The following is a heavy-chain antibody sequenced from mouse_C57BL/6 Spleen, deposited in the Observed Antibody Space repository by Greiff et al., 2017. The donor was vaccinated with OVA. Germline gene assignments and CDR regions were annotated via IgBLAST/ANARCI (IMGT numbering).Heavy chain of an antibody. Sequence: QVQLQQPGAELVMPGASVKLSCKASGYTFTSYWMHWVKQRPGQGLEWIGELDPSDSYTNYNQKFKGKSTLTVDKSSSTAYMQLSSLTSEDSAVYDCARRGIYYDSYYYAMDYWGQGTSVTVSS. J-gene: IGHJ4*01. V-gene: IGHV1-69*01. CDR3: ARRGIYYDSYYYAMDY. CDR2: LDPSDSYT. CDR1: GYTFTSYW. D-gene: IGHD2-4*01.